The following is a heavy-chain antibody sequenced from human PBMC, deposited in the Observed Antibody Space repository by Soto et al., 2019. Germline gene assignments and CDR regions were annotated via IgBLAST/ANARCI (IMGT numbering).Heavy chain of an antibody. Sequence: QVQLVQSGAEVKKPGSSVKVYCKASGDTFSSYAISWVRQAPGQGLEWMGGIIPIFGTANYAQKFQGRVTIIADESTNTAYMQLSSLRSEDTAVYYCARGAYCGGDCYYYYYYGMDVWGQGTTVTVSS. J-gene: IGHJ6*02. D-gene: IGHD2-21*02. CDR1: GDTFSSYA. CDR2: IIPIFGTA. CDR3: ARGAYCGGDCYYYYYYGMDV. V-gene: IGHV1-69*12.